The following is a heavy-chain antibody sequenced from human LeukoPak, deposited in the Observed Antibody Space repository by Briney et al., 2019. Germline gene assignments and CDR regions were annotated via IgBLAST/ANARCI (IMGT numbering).Heavy chain of an antibody. CDR1: GFSFSSYW. CDR2: IKEDGSEK. CDR3: ASAAAGTRNAFDI. V-gene: IGHV3-7*01. J-gene: IGHJ3*02. D-gene: IGHD6-13*01. Sequence: GGSLRLSCAASGFSFSSYWMSWVRQAPGKRLEWVANIKEDGSEKYYVDSVKGRFTISRDNAKKSLYLQMNSLRAEDTAVYYCASAAAGTRNAFDIWGQGTMVTVSS.